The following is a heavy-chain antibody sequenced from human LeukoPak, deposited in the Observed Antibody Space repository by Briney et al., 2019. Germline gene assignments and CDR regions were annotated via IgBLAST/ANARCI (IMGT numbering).Heavy chain of an antibody. Sequence: GGSLRLSCVASGFTFSDYAMNWVLQAPGKGLEWVSHISGGEDTYYADSVKGRSTMSRDNSRNTLYLQINSLRADDTAVYYCAKDAFPYNGVYDAFDIWGQGTVVTVSS. CDR1: GFTFSDYA. J-gene: IGHJ3*02. D-gene: IGHD3-10*01. CDR2: ISGGEDT. CDR3: AKDAFPYNGVYDAFDI. V-gene: IGHV3-23*01.